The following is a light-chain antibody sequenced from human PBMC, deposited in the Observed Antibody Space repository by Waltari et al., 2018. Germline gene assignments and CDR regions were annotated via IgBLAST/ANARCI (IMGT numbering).Light chain of an antibody. J-gene: IGLJ1*01. Sequence: QSALTQPPSVSGSPGQSVPISCTGTSRDVGSYNRVSWYQQPPDTAPKLIIYEVSDRPSGVPDRFSGSKSANTAFLTISGLQAEDEADYFCSSYTSSSTWVFGTGTKVTVL. CDR3: SSYTSSSTWV. V-gene: IGLV2-18*02. CDR1: SRDVGSYNR. CDR2: EVS.